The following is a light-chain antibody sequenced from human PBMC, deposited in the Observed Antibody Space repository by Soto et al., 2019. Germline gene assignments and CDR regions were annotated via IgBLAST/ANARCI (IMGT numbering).Light chain of an antibody. CDR1: SSDVGGYNF. Sequence: QSALTQPPSASGSPGQSVTISCTGASSDVGGYNFVSWYQHHPGKAPRLMIYDVTQRPSGVPDRFSGSKSGNTASLTGSGLQVADEAYYYCSSYAGSSIHVAFGGGTKVTVL. J-gene: IGLJ2*01. CDR2: DVT. V-gene: IGLV2-8*01. CDR3: SSYAGSSIHVA.